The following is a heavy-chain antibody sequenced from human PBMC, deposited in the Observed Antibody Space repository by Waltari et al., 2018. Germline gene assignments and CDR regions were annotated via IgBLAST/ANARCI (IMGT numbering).Heavy chain of an antibody. CDR1: GFTFSAYA. J-gene: IGHJ2*01. D-gene: IGHD2-8*01. CDR2: IGGSGYSP. V-gene: IGHV3-23*01. CDR3: ARIPEATDCNSGVCYNLFWSFDL. Sequence: EMQLLESGGDLVRPGGSLRLSCAASGFTFSAYAMAWVRQPPGGGLEWVSTIGGSGYSPYDPDSVRDRVTISRDNAKNTLCLEMNNLRVDDTAIYYCARIPEATDCNSGVCYNLFWSFDLWGRGTLVTVSS.